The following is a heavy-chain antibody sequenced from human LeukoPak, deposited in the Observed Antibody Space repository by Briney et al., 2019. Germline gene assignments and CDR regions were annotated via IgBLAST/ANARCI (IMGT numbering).Heavy chain of an antibody. V-gene: IGHV4-59*10. Sequence: SSETLSLTCAVYGGSFSGYHWSWIRQSAGKGLEWIGRMSSSGTTNYNPSLESRVTMSVDPSKNQFSLKLSSVTAADTAVYYCARVIPEAGFDPWGQGTLVTVSS. D-gene: IGHD1-14*01. CDR3: ARVIPEAGFDP. CDR1: GGSFSGYH. J-gene: IGHJ5*02. CDR2: MSSSGTT.